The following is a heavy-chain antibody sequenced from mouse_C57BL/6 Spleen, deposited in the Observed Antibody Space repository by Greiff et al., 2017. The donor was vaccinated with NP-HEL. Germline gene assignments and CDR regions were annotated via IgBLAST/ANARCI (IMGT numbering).Heavy chain of an antibody. Sequence: VQLQQSGPELVKPGASVKLSCKASGYTFTSYDINWVKQRPGQGLEWIGWVYPRDGSAKYNEKCKGKATLTVDTSPSTAYMELHSLTSEDSAVYFCARRRDFAYWGQGTLVTVSA. CDR2: VYPRDGSA. CDR3: ARRRDFAY. D-gene: IGHD3-3*01. J-gene: IGHJ3*01. V-gene: IGHV1-85*01. CDR1: GYTFTSYD.